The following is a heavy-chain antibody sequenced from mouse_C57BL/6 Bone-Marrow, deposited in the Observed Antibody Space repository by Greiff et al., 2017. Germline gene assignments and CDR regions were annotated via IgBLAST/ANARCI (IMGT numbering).Heavy chain of an antibody. V-gene: IGHV1-26*01. D-gene: IGHD4-1*01. CDR3: ARRLGNY. J-gene: IGHJ2*01. Sequence: EVQLQQSGPELVKPGASVKISCKASGYTFTDYYMNWVKQSPGKSLEWIGDINPNNGGTSYNQKFKGKATLTVDKSSSTAYMELRSLTSEDSAVYYCARRLGNYWGQGTTLTVSS. CDR2: INPNNGGT. CDR1: GYTFTDYY.